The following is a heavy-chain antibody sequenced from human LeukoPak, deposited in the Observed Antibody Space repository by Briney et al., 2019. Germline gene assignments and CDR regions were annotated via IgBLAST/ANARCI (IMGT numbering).Heavy chain of an antibody. CDR2: IYYSGST. CDR3: ARDDLGGHFDY. Sequence: SETLSLTCTVSGGSISSYYWSWIRQPPGKGLEWIGYIYYSGSTNYNPSLKSRVAISGDTSKNKFSLKLSSVTAADTAVYYCARDDLGGHFDYWGQGTLVTVSS. CDR1: GGSISSYY. J-gene: IGHJ4*02. V-gene: IGHV4-59*08. D-gene: IGHD1-1*01.